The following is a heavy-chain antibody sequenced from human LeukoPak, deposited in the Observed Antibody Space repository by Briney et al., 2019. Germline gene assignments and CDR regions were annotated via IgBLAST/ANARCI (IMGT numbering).Heavy chain of an antibody. D-gene: IGHD6-6*01. V-gene: IGHV4-39*02. CDR3: ARYSSSSGWFDP. J-gene: IGHJ5*02. CDR1: GGSISSSGYD. CDR2: INYSGST. Sequence: SETLSLTCTVSGGSISSSGYDWGWIRQPPGKGLEWIGAINYSGSTTYNPFLKSRVTISVDTSENHFSLKLSSVTAADSAVYYCARYSSSSGWFDPWGQGTLVTVSS.